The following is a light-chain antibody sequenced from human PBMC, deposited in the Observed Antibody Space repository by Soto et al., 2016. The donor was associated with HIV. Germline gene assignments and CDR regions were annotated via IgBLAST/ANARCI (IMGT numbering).Light chain of an antibody. CDR1: QSISTY. CDR2: DAS. CDR3: QQYNSYYT. J-gene: IGKJ2*01. Sequence: DIQMTQSPSSLSLSIGDRVSITCRASQSISTYLHWYQQKPGRAPKLLIYDASSLQSGVPSRFSGRGSGTDFTLTISSLQPDDFATYYCQQYNSYYTFGQGTKLEIK. V-gene: IGKV1-39*01.